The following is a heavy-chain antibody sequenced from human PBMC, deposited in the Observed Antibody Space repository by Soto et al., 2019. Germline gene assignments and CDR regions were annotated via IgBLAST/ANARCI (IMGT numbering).Heavy chain of an antibody. Sequence: SVKVSCKASGGTFSSYAISWVRQAPGQGLEWMGGIIPIFGTANYAQKFQGRVTITADESTSTAYMELSSLRSEDTAVYYCARDGIVGARGAFDIWGQGTMVTVSS. CDR2: IIPIFGTA. J-gene: IGHJ3*02. D-gene: IGHD1-26*01. V-gene: IGHV1-69*13. CDR3: ARDGIVGARGAFDI. CDR1: GGTFSSYA.